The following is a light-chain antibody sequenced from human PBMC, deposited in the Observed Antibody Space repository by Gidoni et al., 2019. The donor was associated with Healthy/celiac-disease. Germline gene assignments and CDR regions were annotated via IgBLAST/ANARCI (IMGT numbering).Light chain of an antibody. CDR2: GAS. V-gene: IGKV3-20*01. CDR1: QSVSSSY. CDR3: QQYGSSPWT. Sequence: EILFTQSPGTLSLSPGERATLSCRASQSVSSSYLDWYQQKPGQAPRLLIYGASSRATGIPDRFSGSGSGTDFTLTISRLEPEDFAVYYCQQYGSSPWTFGQGTKVEIK. J-gene: IGKJ1*01.